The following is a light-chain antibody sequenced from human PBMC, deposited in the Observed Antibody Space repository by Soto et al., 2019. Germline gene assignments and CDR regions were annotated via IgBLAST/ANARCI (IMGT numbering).Light chain of an antibody. CDR3: QQYGNSVT. CDR2: DAS. CDR1: QSVSSSF. J-gene: IGKJ1*01. V-gene: IGKV3-20*01. Sequence: EIVFTQSPGTLSLSPAERATLSCRASQSVSSSFLAWYQQKPGQAPRLLIYDASSRATGIPDRFSGSGSGTDFTLTISRLQPEDFAVYYCQQYGNSVTFGQGTKVDIK.